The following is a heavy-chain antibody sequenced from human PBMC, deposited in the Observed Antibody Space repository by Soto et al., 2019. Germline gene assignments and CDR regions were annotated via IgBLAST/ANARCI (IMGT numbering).Heavy chain of an antibody. D-gene: IGHD2-2*01. CDR2: ISSTGRYI. CDR3: AREKCSSNNCYLVGYYGLDV. CDR1: GFNFTDYN. V-gene: IGHV3-21*01. J-gene: IGHJ6*02. Sequence: GGSLRLSXAGSGFNFTDYNMNWVRQAPGKGLEWVSSISSTGRYIYYGDSVRGRITVSRDNGKNSLFLQMNNLGAEDTAVYYCAREKCSSNNCYLVGYYGLDVWGQGTTVTVSS.